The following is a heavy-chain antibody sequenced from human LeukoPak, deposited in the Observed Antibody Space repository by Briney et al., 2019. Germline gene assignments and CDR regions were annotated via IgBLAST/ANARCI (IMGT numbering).Heavy chain of an antibody. CDR2: IKQDGSEK. D-gene: IGHD4-11*01. V-gene: IGHV3-7*05. CDR1: GFTFSNYW. Sequence: GGSLRPSCAASGFTFSNYWMSWVRQAPGKGLEWVANIKQDGSEKYYVDSVKGRFTISRDNAKNSLYLQMNSLRAEDTAVYYCARRGADYCTPSSCHPNWFARWGQGTQVTVSS. J-gene: IGHJ5*02. CDR3: ARRGADYCTPSSCHPNWFAR.